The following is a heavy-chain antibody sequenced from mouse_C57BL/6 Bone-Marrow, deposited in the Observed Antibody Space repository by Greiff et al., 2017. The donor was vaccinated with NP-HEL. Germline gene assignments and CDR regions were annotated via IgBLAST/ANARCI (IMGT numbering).Heavy chain of an antibody. J-gene: IGHJ3*01. V-gene: IGHV1-81*01. D-gene: IGHD1-1*01. CDR1: GYTFTSYG. CDR2: IYPRSGNT. Sequence: QVQLKQSGAELARPGASVKLSCKASGYTFTSYGISWVKQRTGQGLEWIGEIYPRSGNTYYNEKFKGKATLTADKSSSTAYMALRSLTSEDSAVYFCARPFITTVVARFRFAYWGQGTLVTVSA. CDR3: ARPFITTVVARFRFAY.